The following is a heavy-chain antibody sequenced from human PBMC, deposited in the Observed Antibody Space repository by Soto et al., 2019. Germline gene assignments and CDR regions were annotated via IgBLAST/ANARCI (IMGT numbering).Heavy chain of an antibody. CDR1: GGSISSGDYY. Sequence: SETLSLTCTVSGGSISSGDYYWSWIRQPPGKGLEWIGYIYYSGSTYYNPSLKSRVTISVDTSKNQFSLKLSSVTAADTAVYYCAGSRLVVPAAITGGMDVWGQGTTVTV. V-gene: IGHV4-30-4*01. J-gene: IGHJ6*02. CDR2: IYYSGST. CDR3: AGSRLVVPAAITGGMDV. D-gene: IGHD2-2*01.